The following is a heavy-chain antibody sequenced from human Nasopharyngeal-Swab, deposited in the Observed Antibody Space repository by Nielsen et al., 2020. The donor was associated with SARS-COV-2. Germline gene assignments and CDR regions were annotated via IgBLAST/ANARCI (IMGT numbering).Heavy chain of an antibody. Sequence: GGSLRLSCTASGFTFSSHWMHWVRQAPGKGLVWVSRIKKDGSWTDYADSVKGRFTLSRDNAKNTVFLQMNSLRADDTAVYYCVRDGDHYDFDYWGQGTLVTVSS. CDR1: GFTFSSHW. J-gene: IGHJ4*02. CDR3: VRDGDHYDFDY. D-gene: IGHD4-17*01. V-gene: IGHV3-74*01. CDR2: IKKDGSWT.